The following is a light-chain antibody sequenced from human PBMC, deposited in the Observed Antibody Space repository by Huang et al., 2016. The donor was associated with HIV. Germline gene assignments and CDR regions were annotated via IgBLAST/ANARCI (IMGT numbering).Light chain of an antibody. CDR2: GAS. V-gene: IGKV3-20*01. Sequence: EMVLTQSPGTLSLSPGERATLSCRARQSVSSNYIAWYLQKPGQAPTLLIYGASSRATDIPDRFSGSGSGTDFTLTISRLEPEDFAVYYCHQYGSPPFTFGPGTKVDIK. CDR1: QSVSSNY. CDR3: HQYGSPPFT. J-gene: IGKJ3*01.